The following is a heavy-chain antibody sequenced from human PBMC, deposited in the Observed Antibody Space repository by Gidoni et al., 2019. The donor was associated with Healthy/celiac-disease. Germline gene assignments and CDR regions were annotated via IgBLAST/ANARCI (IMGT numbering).Heavy chain of an antibody. Sequence: EVQLVESGGCLVQPGGSLRLSCAAFGFTSSSYWMHWVRQAPGKVLVWVSRINSDGSSTSYADSVKGRFTISRDNAKNTLYLQMNSLRAEDTAVYYCARDRYGSLDYWGQGTLVTVSS. D-gene: IGHD5-18*01. CDR3: ARDRYGSLDY. CDR1: GFTSSSYW. V-gene: IGHV3-74*01. CDR2: INSDGSST. J-gene: IGHJ4*02.